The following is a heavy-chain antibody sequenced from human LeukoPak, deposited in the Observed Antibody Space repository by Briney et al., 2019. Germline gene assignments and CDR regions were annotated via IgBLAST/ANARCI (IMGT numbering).Heavy chain of an antibody. V-gene: IGHV1-24*01. Sequence: ASVKVSCKVSGYTLTELSMHWVRQAPGKGLEWMGGFDPEDGETIYAQKFQGRVTMTEDTFTDTAYMELSSLRSEDTAVYYCATDSGPDYWLVSLDYWGQGTLVTVSS. CDR3: ATDSGPDYWLVSLDY. D-gene: IGHD3-9*01. CDR1: GYTLTELS. J-gene: IGHJ4*02. CDR2: FDPEDGET.